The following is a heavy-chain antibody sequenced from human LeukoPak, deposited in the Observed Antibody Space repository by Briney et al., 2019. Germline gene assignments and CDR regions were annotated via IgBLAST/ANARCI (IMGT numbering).Heavy chain of an antibody. CDR1: GGSISSGSYY. V-gene: IGHV4-61*02. D-gene: IGHD7-27*01. CDR3: ARVPTPNWEIDY. J-gene: IGHJ4*02. CDR2: IYTSGST. Sequence: SETLSLTCTVSGGSISSGSYYWSWIRQPVGKGLEWIGRIYTSGSTNYNPSLKGRVTTSVDTSKNQFSLKLSSVTAADTAVYYCARVPTPNWEIDYWGQGTLVTVSS.